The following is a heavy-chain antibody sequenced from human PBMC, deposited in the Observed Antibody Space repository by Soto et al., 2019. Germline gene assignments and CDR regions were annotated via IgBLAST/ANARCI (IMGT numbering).Heavy chain of an antibody. CDR3: AWYGGKDQTFDY. CDR2: IYYSGST. CDR1: GGSISSYY. D-gene: IGHD2-15*01. J-gene: IGHJ4*02. Sequence: SETLSLTCTISGGSISSYYWSWIRQPPGKGLEWIGYIYYSGSTNYNPSLKSRVTISVDTSKNQFYLKLSSVTAADTAVYYCAWYGGKDQTFDYWGQGTLVTVSS. V-gene: IGHV4-59*01.